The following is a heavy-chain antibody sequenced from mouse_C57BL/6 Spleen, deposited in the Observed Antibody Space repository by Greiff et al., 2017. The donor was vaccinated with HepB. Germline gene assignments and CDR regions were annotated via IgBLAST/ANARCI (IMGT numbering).Heavy chain of an antibody. CDR3: ARGGDDYGSPYYVDY. Sequence: DVKLLESGPGLVKPSQSLSLTCSVTGYSITSGYSWNWIRQFPGNKLEWMGYISYDGSNNYNPSLKNPISIARDTSKNQFFLQLNSVTTEDTATYYCARGGDDYGSPYYVDYWGQGTTLTVSS. D-gene: IGHD1-1*01. CDR2: ISYDGSN. J-gene: IGHJ2*01. V-gene: IGHV3-6*01. CDR1: GYSITSGYS.